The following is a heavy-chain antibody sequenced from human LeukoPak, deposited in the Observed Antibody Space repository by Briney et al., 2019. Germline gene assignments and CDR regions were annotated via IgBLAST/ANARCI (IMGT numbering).Heavy chain of an antibody. D-gene: IGHD1-1*01. J-gene: IGHJ4*02. CDR2: ISGSGDST. Sequence: GGSLRLSCAPSALKISSYAMSWVRQAPGKGLEWVSGISGSGDSTYYAASVKGRFTFSRDNSKNTLYLQMNSLRAEDTAVYYCGKDQLWWGQGALVTVSS. V-gene: IGHV3-23*01. CDR1: ALKISSYA. CDR3: GKDQLW.